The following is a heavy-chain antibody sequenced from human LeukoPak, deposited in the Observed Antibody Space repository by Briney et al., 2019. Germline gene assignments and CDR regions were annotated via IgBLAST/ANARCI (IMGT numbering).Heavy chain of an antibody. CDR1: GGSISSSNW. CDR3: ARSLYASGNPRYYGMDV. V-gene: IGHV4-4*02. Sequence: NPSETLSLTCAVSGGSISSSNWWSWVRQPPGKGLEWIGEIYHSGSTNYNPSLKSRVTISVDKSKNQFSLKPSSVTAADTAVYYCARSLYASGNPRYYGMDVWGQGTTVIVSS. D-gene: IGHD3-10*01. J-gene: IGHJ6*02. CDR2: IYHSGST.